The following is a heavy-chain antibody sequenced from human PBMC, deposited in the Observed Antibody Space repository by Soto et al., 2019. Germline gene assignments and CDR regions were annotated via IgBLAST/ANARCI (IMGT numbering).Heavy chain of an antibody. CDR2: IKTDGSER. J-gene: IGHJ6*02. CDR1: GFTFSSFW. Sequence: GGSLRLSCAASGFTFSSFWMGWARQAPGKGLEWVANIKTDGSERYYMDSVRGRFTTSRDNSRNIFYLQMNSLTGEDTAVYYCTRDWSPFALDVWGLGTSVTVSS. CDR3: TRDWSPFALDV. V-gene: IGHV3-7*03.